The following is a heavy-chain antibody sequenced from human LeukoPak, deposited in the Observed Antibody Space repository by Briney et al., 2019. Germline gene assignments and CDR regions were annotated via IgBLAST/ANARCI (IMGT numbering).Heavy chain of an antibody. D-gene: IGHD2-2*01. CDR2: ISWNSGSI. CDR3: AKDVLPTCQLPYHSYFDY. CDR1: GFTFDDYA. J-gene: IGHJ4*02. V-gene: IGHV3-9*01. Sequence: SGRSLRLSCAASGFTFDDYAMHWVRQAPGKGLEWVSGISWNSGSIGYADSVKGRFTISRDNAKNSLYLQMNSLRAEDTALYYRAKDVLPTCQLPYHSYFDYWGQGTLVTVSS.